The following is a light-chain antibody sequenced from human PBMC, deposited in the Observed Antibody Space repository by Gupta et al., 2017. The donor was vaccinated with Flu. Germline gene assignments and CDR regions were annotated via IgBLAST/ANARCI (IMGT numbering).Light chain of an antibody. CDR3: SSYTTSYTFV. Sequence: QSALTQPPSVSGSPGQSVTISCTGTGSDVGTYNRVSWYRQPPGTAPKLIIYEVSTRPSGVPDRFSGSKSGNTASLTISGLQGEDEADYYCSSYTTSYTFVFGTGTKVTVL. V-gene: IGLV2-18*02. CDR1: GSDVGTYNR. CDR2: EVS. J-gene: IGLJ1*01.